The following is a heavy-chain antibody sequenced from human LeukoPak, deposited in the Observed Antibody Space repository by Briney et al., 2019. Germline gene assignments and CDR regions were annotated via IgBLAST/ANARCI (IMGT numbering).Heavy chain of an antibody. CDR2: IDYTGST. Sequence: SETLSLTCTVSGGSISTYYWSWIRQPPGKGLEWIGYIDYTGSTNFNPSLKSRVTISVDTSKNQFSLKLSSVTAADTAVYCCARGWVYFDYWGQGTLVTVSS. CDR1: GGSISTYY. CDR3: ARGWVYFDY. J-gene: IGHJ4*02. V-gene: IGHV4-59*01. D-gene: IGHD1-26*01.